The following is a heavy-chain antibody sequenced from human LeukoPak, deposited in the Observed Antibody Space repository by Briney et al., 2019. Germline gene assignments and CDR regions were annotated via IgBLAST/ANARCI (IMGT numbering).Heavy chain of an antibody. Sequence: SETLSLTWTVSGGSISSYYWSWIRQPAGKGLEWIGRIYTSGSTNYNPSLKSRVTMSVDTSKNQFSLKLSSVTAADTAVYYCARGIPLAARGWFDPWGQGTLVTVSS. CDR2: IYTSGST. D-gene: IGHD6-6*01. CDR1: GGSISSYY. CDR3: ARGIPLAARGWFDP. J-gene: IGHJ5*02. V-gene: IGHV4-4*07.